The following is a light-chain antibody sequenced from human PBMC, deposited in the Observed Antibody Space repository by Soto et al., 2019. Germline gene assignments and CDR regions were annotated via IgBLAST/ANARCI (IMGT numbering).Light chain of an antibody. CDR3: QQDYNLPIT. CDR2: GAS. V-gene: IGKV3D-7*01. J-gene: IGKJ5*01. Sequence: EIVMTQSPATLSLSAGERATLSCRASQTVITNYLSWYQQKPGQAPRLLIYGASTRATGIPARFSGSGSGTDFTLTISSLQPEDFAVYYCQQDYNLPITFGQGTRLEIK. CDR1: QTVITNY.